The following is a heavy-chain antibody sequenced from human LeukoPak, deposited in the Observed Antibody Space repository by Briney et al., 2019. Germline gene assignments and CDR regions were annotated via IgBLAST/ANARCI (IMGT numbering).Heavy chain of an antibody. D-gene: IGHD1-26*01. CDR1: GFTFDDYG. J-gene: IGHJ4*02. CDR3: ARARGGSGSYPAYFDY. V-gene: IGHV3-21*01. CDR2: ISSSSGYI. Sequence: NPGGSLRLSCAASGFTFDDYGMSWVRQAPGKGLEWVSSISSSSGYIYYADSVKGRFTISRDNAKNSLYLQMNSLRAEDTAVYYCARARGGSGSYPAYFDYWGQGTLVTVSS.